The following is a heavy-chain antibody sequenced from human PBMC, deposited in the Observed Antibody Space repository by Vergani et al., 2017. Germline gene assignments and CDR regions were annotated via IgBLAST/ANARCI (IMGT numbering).Heavy chain of an antibody. J-gene: IGHJ4*02. V-gene: IGHV3-23*01. CDR2: IKNTGDST. Sequence: EVQLLQSEGAVVQPGGSLRLSCVASGFTFSSHAMSWVRQGHGQGLEWVSSIKNTGDSTHYADSVKGRFTISRDNSKNTLYLQMNSLRVEDTAVYYCAKPTAGCSGGSCPSDYWGQGTLVTVSS. D-gene: IGHD2-15*01. CDR1: GFTFSSHA. CDR3: AKPTAGCSGGSCPSDY.